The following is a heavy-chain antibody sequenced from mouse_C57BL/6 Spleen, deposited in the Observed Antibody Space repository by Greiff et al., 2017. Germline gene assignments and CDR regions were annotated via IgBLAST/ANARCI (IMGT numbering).Heavy chain of an antibody. Sequence: VQLKESGGGLVQPGGSLKLSCAASGFTFSDYYMYWVRQTPEKRLEWVAYISNGGGSTYYPDTVKGRFTISRDNAKNTLYLQMSRLKSEDTAMYYCARAYYSNYFDYWGQGTTLTVSS. D-gene: IGHD2-5*01. V-gene: IGHV5-12*01. CDR3: ARAYYSNYFDY. CDR2: ISNGGGST. J-gene: IGHJ2*01. CDR1: GFTFSDYY.